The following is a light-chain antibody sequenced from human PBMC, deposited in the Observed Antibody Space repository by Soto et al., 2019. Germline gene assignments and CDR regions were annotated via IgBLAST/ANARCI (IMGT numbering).Light chain of an antibody. CDR2: HNN. J-gene: IGLJ2*01. CDR1: SSNIGNNY. CDR3: ETWDSSLSAAV. V-gene: IGLV1-51*01. Sequence: QSALTQPPSVSAAPGQKVTISCSGSSSNIGNNYVSWYQQLPGTAPKLLIFHNNKRPSGIPDRFSGSKSGTSATLGITGLQTGDEADYYCETWDSSLSAAVFGGGTQLTVL.